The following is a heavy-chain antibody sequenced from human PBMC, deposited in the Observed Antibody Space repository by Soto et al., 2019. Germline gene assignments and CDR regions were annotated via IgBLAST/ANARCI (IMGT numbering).Heavy chain of an antibody. CDR3: ARAPSGSYPEFDY. Sequence: SLRLSCAASGFSFSSYAMSWVRQAPGKGLEWVGVITYDGSNQYYADSVKGRFTISRDNSRNMLFLQMNSLRPDDTAVYYCARAPSGSYPEFDYWGQGTLVTVSS. CDR1: GFSFSSYA. J-gene: IGHJ4*02. D-gene: IGHD1-26*01. V-gene: IGHV3-30-3*01. CDR2: ITYDGSNQ.